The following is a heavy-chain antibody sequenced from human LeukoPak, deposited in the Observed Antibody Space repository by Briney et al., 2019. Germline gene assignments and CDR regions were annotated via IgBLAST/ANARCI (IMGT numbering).Heavy chain of an antibody. D-gene: IGHD3-10*01. CDR1: GYTFTGYY. CDR2: IDPNSGGT. Sequence: ASVKVSCKASGYTFTGYYMHWVRQAPGQGLEWMGWIDPNSGGTNYAQKFQGRVTMTRDTSISTAYMELSRLRSDDTAVYYCAREAVLLWFGERNWFDPWGQGTLVTVSS. J-gene: IGHJ5*02. CDR3: AREAVLLWFGERNWFDP. V-gene: IGHV1-2*02.